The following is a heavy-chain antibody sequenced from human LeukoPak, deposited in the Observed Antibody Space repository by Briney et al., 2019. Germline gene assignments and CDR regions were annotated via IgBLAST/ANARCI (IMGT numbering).Heavy chain of an antibody. CDR3: ARGVYYYDSSGYHSFDY. J-gene: IGHJ4*02. CDR1: GYTFTSYY. V-gene: IGHV1-2*02. CDR2: INPNTGGT. D-gene: IGHD3-22*01. Sequence: ASVKVSCKASGYTFTSYYLHWVRQAPGQGLEWMGWINPNTGGTDYAQNFQGRVTMTRDTSISTAYMELSRLRSDDTAVYYCARGVYYYDSSGYHSFDYWGQGTLVTVSS.